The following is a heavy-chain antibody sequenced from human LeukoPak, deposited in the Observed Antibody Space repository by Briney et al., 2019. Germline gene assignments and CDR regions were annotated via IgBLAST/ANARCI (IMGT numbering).Heavy chain of an antibody. CDR1: GEHFSSFA. J-gene: IGHJ4*02. Sequence: SVKVSCKVSGEHFSSFAITWVRHAPGQGLEWVGRIIPIVDIPNYAQKFQGRVTITTDESTSTAYMELSSLRSEDTAVYYCARVVCGVGGDCYLPDYWGQGTLVTVSS. CDR2: IIPIVDIP. V-gene: IGHV1-69*04. CDR3: ARVVCGVGGDCYLPDY. D-gene: IGHD2-21*01.